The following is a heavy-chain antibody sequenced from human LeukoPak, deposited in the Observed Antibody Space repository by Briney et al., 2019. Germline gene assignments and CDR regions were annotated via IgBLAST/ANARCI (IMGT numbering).Heavy chain of an antibody. D-gene: IGHD1-20*01. CDR2: ISGSGGST. J-gene: IGHJ4*02. CDR3: LGNWC. Sequence: GGSLRLSCAASGFTFSSSTMGWVRQAPGKGLEWVSSISGSGGSTYYAASVKGRFTVSRDNSKNTLYLHMNSLTFEDTAVYYCLGNWCWGQGTLVTVSS. V-gene: IGHV3-23*01. CDR1: GFTFSSST.